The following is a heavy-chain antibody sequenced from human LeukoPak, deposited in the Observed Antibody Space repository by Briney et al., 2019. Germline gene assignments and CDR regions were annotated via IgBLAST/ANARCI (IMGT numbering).Heavy chain of an antibody. CDR2: MSYDGSNK. CDR1: GFTFYIYA. Sequence: PGGSLRLSCAASGFTFYIYAMHSVRQAPGKGLEWVAVMSYDGSNKYYADSVKGRFTISRDNSRNTLHLQMSSLRVADTAIYYCARDHVQHWSSGSCYVIDNWGPGTLVAVSS. D-gene: IGHD2-15*01. J-gene: IGHJ4*02. V-gene: IGHV3-30*04. CDR3: ARDHVQHWSSGSCYVIDN.